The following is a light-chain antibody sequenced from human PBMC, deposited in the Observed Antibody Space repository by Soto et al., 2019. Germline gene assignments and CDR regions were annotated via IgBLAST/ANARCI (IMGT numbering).Light chain of an antibody. CDR3: QQYNNWPPWT. V-gene: IGKV3-15*01. CDR1: QTVSIN. CDR2: GAS. J-gene: IGKJ1*01. Sequence: EIVLTQSPGTLSLSPGERATLSCRASQTVSINLAWYQQKPGQVPRLLIYGASTRANGIPARFSGSGSGTEFALTISSLQSEDFAVYYCQQYNNWPPWTFGQGTKVDIK.